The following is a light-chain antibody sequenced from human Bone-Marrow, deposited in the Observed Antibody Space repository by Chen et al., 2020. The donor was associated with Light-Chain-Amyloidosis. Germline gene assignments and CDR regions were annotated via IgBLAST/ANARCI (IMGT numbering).Light chain of an antibody. CDR2: DDS. J-gene: IGLJ3*02. Sequence: SYVLPPPSAVSAAPGPTATTACGGNNIGSTSVHGYQQTPGQAPPLVVYDDSDRPSGIPERLSGSNSGNTATLTISRVEAGDEADYYCQVWDRSSDRPVFGGGTKLTVL. CDR1: NIGSTS. V-gene: IGLV3-21*02. CDR3: QVWDRSSDRPV.